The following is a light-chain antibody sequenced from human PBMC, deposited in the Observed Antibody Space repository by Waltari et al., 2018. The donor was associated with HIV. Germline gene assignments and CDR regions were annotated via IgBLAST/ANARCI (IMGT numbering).Light chain of an antibody. CDR2: EIM. CDR3: TSYTANDTLI. CDR1: NSDFGHYNY. J-gene: IGLJ2*01. Sequence: QSVLTQPASVSGFPGQSITISCTGANSDFGHYNYISWYQCSPGKGPKVVIFEIMTRPSGVSDRFSGSKSGNTAYLTIARLRAEDEADYYCTSYTANDTLIFGGGTKVTVL. V-gene: IGLV2-14*01.